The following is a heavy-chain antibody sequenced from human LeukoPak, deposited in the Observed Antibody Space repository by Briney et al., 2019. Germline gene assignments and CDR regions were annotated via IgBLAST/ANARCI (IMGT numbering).Heavy chain of an antibody. V-gene: IGHV3-48*04. D-gene: IGHD5-18*01. CDR1: GFTFSSFS. J-gene: IGHJ4*02. CDR3: AREIPLGYNYFDY. CDR2: IRTSGTNT. Sequence: PGGSLRLSCAASGFTFSSFSMNWVRQAPGKGLEWVSYIRTSGTNTDYTGSVKGRFTISRDNAKNSLYLQMNSLRAEDTAVYYCAREIPLGYNYFDYWGQGTLVTVSS.